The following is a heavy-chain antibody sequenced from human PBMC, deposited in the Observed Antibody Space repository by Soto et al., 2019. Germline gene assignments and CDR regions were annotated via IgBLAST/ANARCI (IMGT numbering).Heavy chain of an antibody. CDR2: ISLSGREE. D-gene: IGHD3-22*01. V-gene: IGHV3-48*02. CDR1: GFTIYSYG. CDR3: ARDWGVKYYARSAYIPHLDQ. J-gene: IGHJ4*02. Sequence: DVQLVESGGGLIRPGGSLRLSCAASGFTIYSYGMNWVRQAPGKGPEWVSFISLSGREEYYADSVKGRFTITRDQAKNSLYIQMNSLGDDDTAVYYCARDWGVKYYARSAYIPHLDQWGQGTLVTVSS.